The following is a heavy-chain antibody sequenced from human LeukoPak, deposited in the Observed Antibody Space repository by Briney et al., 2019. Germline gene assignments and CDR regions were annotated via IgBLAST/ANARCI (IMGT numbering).Heavy chain of an antibody. D-gene: IGHD3-9*01. CDR1: GGSFSGYY. CDR3: ARGSYDILTGYKMGTNY. V-gene: IGHV4-34*01. CDR2: INHSGST. Sequence: SETLSLTCAVYGGSFSGYYWSWIRQPPGKGLEWIGEINHSGSTNYNPSLESRVTISVDTSKNQFSLKLSSVTAADTAVYYCARGSYDILTGYKMGTNYWGQGTLVTVSS. J-gene: IGHJ4*02.